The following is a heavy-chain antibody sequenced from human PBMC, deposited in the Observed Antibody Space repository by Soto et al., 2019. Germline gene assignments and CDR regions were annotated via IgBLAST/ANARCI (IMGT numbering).Heavy chain of an antibody. Sequence: EVQLLESGGGLVQPGGSLRLSCAASGFTFSSFAMRGVRQAPVKGLEWVSAISGSGGSTYHADSVKGRFTISRDNSKNTLYLQMNSLRAEDTAVYYCARRGSGSYYDYWGQGTLVTVSS. CDR1: GFTFSSFA. CDR2: ISGSGGST. CDR3: ARRGSGSYYDY. D-gene: IGHD1-26*01. V-gene: IGHV3-23*01. J-gene: IGHJ4*02.